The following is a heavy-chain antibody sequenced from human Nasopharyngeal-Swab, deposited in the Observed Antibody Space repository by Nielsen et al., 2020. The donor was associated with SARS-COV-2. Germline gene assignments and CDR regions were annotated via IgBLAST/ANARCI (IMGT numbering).Heavy chain of an antibody. J-gene: IGHJ4*02. D-gene: IGHD3-3*01. V-gene: IGHV4-34*01. Sequence: GSLRLSCAVYGGSFSGYYWSWIRQPPGKGLEWIGEIHHSGSTDYNPSLKSRVTISVDTSKNQFSLKLSSVTAADMAVFYCARGPVRYDFWSGYYCGLDYWGQGTLVTVSS. CDR2: IHHSGST. CDR3: ARGPVRYDFWSGYYCGLDY. CDR1: GGSFSGYY.